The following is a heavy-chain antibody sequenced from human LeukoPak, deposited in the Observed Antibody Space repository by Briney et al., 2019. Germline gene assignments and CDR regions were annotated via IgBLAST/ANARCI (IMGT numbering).Heavy chain of an antibody. CDR2: IWYDGSNK. Sequence: PGGSLRLSCAASGFTFSSYGMHWVRQAPGKGLEWVAVIWYDGSNKYYADSVKGRFTISRDNSKNTLYLQMNSLRAEDTAVYYCAKEGNDFWSGYSFDYWGQGTLVTVSS. CDR1: GFTFSSYG. V-gene: IGHV3-33*06. J-gene: IGHJ4*02. D-gene: IGHD3-3*01. CDR3: AKEGNDFWSGYSFDY.